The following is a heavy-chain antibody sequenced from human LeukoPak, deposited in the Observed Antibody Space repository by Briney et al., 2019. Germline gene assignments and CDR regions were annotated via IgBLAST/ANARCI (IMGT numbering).Heavy chain of an antibody. CDR3: ARDRAYYDFWSGYYGYYYYMDV. V-gene: IGHV4-59*01. CDR1: GGSISSYY. J-gene: IGHJ6*03. CDR2: IYYSGST. Sequence: SETLSLTCTVSGGSISSYYWSWLRQPPGKGLEWIGYIYYSGSTNYNPSLKSRVTISVDTSKNQFSLKLSSVTAADTAAYYCARDRAYYDFWSGYYGYYYYMDVWGKGTTVTVSS. D-gene: IGHD3-3*01.